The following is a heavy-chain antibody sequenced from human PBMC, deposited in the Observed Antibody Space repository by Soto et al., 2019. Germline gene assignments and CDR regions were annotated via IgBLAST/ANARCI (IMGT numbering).Heavy chain of an antibody. CDR1: GGTFSSYA. D-gene: IGHD6-19*01. V-gene: IGHV1-69*06. Sequence: SVKVSCKASGGTFSSYAISWVRQAPGQGLEWIGGIIPIFGTANYAQKFQGRVTITADKSTSTAYMELSSLRSEDTAVYYCARDREEVQWLAYYWSHGTVVTVSS. J-gene: IGHJ4*01. CDR3: ARDREEVQWLAYY. CDR2: IIPIFGTA.